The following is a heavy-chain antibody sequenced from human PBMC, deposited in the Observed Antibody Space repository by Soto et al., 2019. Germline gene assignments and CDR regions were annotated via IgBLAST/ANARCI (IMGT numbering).Heavy chain of an antibody. CDR1: GFTFSSYD. J-gene: IGHJ6*03. Sequence: PGGSLRLSCAASGFTFSSYDMHWVRQAAGKGLEWVSGIGSAGDTYYQGSVKGRFTISRENAKNSLYLQMNSLRAGDTALYYCAGGWQAKGGSLPYMAVGGKGTTVPV. CDR3: AGGWQAKGGSLPYMAV. V-gene: IGHV3-13*01. D-gene: IGHD2-15*01. CDR2: IGSAGDT.